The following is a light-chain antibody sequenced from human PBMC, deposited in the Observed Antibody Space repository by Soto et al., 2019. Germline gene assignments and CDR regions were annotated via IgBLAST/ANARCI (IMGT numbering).Light chain of an antibody. CDR3: QHLNTSPLT. J-gene: IGKJ4*01. CDR2: AAS. Sequence: DIELTQSPSFLSASVGDRVTITCRASQGITTYLAWYQQKPGKAPKLLIYAASTLQSGLPSRFSGRGSGTESTITSSRLQPEDFANYYCQHLNTSPLTCGGGTKVEIK. CDR1: QGITTY. V-gene: IGKV1-9*01.